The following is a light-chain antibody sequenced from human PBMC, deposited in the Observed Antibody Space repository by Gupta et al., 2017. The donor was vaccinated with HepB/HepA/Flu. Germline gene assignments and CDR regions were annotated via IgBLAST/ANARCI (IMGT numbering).Light chain of an antibody. J-gene: IGKJ2*01. CDR3: LQYDSYPRT. V-gene: IGKV1-6*02. CDR2: AAS. CDR1: QDISNE. Sequence: AIQITQFPSSLSASLGDRVTITCRASQDISNELGWYQQRPGKAPKPLIYAASTLQSGVPSRFTGSGSGTDFTLTISSLQPEDFATYYCLQYDSYPRTFGQGTKLEI.